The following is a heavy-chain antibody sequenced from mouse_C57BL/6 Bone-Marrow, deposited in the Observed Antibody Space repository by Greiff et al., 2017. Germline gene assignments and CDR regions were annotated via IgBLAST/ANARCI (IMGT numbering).Heavy chain of an antibody. D-gene: IGHD2-12*01. Sequence: DVMLVESGGGLVKPGGSLKLSCAASGFTFSSYAMSWVRQTPEKRLEWVATISDGGSYTYYPDNVKGRFTISRDNAKNNRYLQMSQLKSEDTARYYCARVTIVRFDYWGQGTTLTVSS. J-gene: IGHJ2*01. V-gene: IGHV5-4*03. CDR1: GFTFSSYA. CDR2: ISDGGSYT. CDR3: ARVTIVRFDY.